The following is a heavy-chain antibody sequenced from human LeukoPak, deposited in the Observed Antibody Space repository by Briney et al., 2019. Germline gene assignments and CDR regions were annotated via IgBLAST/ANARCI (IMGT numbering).Heavy chain of an antibody. D-gene: IGHD3-22*01. CDR2: MSRSGTTI. CDR1: GFTLSNYE. CDR3: ARDQHCYDSSGNPA. V-gene: IGHV3-48*03. Sequence: GGSLRLSCAASGFTLSNYEMNWVRQAPGRGLEWLSYMSRSGTTIYYADSVKGRFTISRDNAKNSMYLQMNSLRGEDTAIYYCARDQHCYDSSGNPAWGQGALVTVSS. J-gene: IGHJ5*02.